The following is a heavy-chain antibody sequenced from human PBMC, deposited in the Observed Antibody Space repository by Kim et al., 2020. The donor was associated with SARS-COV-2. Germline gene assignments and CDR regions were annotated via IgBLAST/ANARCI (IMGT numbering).Heavy chain of an antibody. V-gene: IGHV3-30*02. Sequence: GRFTISRDNSKNTLYLQMNSRRAEDTAVYSCAKVSTVTTKFYYYGMDVWGQGTTVTVSS. D-gene: IGHD4-17*01. CDR3: AKVSTVTTKFYYYGMDV. J-gene: IGHJ6*02.